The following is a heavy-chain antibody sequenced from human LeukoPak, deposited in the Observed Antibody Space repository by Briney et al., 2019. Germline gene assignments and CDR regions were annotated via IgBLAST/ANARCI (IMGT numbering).Heavy chain of an antibody. V-gene: IGHV4-38-2*02. Sequence: SETLSLTCTVSGYSISTVYHWVWIRQSPGTGLEWIGSTYHSGNTYYNPSLKSRVTISMDTSMIQFSLQVTSVNAADTAVYYCARTRYCSGATCYSPELFDSWGQGTLVTVSS. D-gene: IGHD2-15*01. CDR1: GYSISTVYH. CDR2: TYHSGNT. J-gene: IGHJ4*02. CDR3: ARTRYCSGATCYSPELFDS.